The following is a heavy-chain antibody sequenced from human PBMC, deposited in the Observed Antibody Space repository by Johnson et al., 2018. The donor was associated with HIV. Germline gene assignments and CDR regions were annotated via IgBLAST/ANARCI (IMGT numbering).Heavy chain of an antibody. CDR1: GFTFSSYG. Sequence: VQLVESGGGLVQPGRSLRLSCAASGFTFSSYGMSWVRQAPGKGLEWVSAISGSGGSTYYADSVKGRFTISRDNSKNTLYLQMNSLRAEDTAVYYCARDDLGNPFSSYDAFDIWGQGTMVTVSS. CDR3: ARDDLGNPFSSYDAFDI. CDR2: ISGSGGST. V-gene: IGHV3-23*04. J-gene: IGHJ3*02. D-gene: IGHD6-13*01.